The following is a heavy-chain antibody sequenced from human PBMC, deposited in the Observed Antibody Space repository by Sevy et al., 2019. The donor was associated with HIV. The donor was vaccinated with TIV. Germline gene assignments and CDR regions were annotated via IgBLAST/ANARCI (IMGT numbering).Heavy chain of an antibody. CDR3: ARQRSITMAVVI. D-gene: IGHD3-22*01. CDR1: GGSISSSSYY. J-gene: IGHJ4*02. V-gene: IGHV4-39*01. CDR2: MFYSGTT. Sequence: SETLSLTCTVSGGSISSSSYYWGWIRQPPGKGLEWIATMFYSGTTYYNPSLKSRVTISVDTSKNHLSLKVSSVTAADTAVYYCARQRSITMAVVIWGQGTLVTVSS.